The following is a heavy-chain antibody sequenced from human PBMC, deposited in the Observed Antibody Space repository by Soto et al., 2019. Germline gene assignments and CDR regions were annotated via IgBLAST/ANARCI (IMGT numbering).Heavy chain of an antibody. CDR1: GYTFTSYG. CDR2: ISAYNGNT. J-gene: IGHJ5*02. V-gene: IGHV1-18*01. D-gene: IGHD3-10*01. Sequence: QVELVQSGAEVKKPGASVKVSCKASGYTFTSYGISWVRQAPGQGLEWMGRISAYNGNTNYAQKFQGRVTMPTDTSTSTAYMELRSLRSDDTAVYYCARGRHITLVRGVIEDWFDPWGQGTLVTVSS. CDR3: ARGRHITLVRGVIEDWFDP.